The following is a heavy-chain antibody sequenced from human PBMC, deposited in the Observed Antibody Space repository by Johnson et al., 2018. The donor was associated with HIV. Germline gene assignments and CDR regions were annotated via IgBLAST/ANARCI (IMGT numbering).Heavy chain of an antibody. D-gene: IGHD2-8*01. V-gene: IGHV3-23*04. CDR1: GFSFSGYA. Sequence: EVQLVESGGGLVQPGGSLRLSCAASGFSFSGYAMTWVRQGPGKGLEWVSTISGAGGSTYYADSVKGRFTISRDNFKNILSLEMNSLRAEDTAVYYCVKDLYCTSGLCRTDAFDIWGQGTMVTVSS. CDR3: VKDLYCTSGLCRTDAFDI. J-gene: IGHJ3*02. CDR2: ISGAGGST.